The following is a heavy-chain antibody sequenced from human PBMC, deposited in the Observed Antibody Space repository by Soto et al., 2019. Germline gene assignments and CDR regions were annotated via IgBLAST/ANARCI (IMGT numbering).Heavy chain of an antibody. CDR2: INPNSGGT. CDR1: GYTFSGFN. Sequence: ASVKVSCNASGYTFSGFNMHWVRQAPGQGLEWMGWINPNSGGTKSAEKFQGRVTMTRDTSVSTAYMELSRLTSDDTAVYYCASAAVTGTAGLDFWGQGTHVTVSS. V-gene: IGHV1-2*02. J-gene: IGHJ4*02. CDR3: ASAAVTGTAGLDF. D-gene: IGHD6-19*01.